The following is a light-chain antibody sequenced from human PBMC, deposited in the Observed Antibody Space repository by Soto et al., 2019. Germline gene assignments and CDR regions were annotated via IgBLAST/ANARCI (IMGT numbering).Light chain of an antibody. V-gene: IGLV2-14*01. CDR2: EVS. CDR3: SSYTSSSTWV. Sequence: QSVLTQPASVSGSPGQSITISCTGTSSDVGGYNYVSWYQQHPGKAPKLMIYEVSNRPPGVSNRFYGSKSGNTASLTISGLQAEDEADYYCSSYTSSSTWVFAGGTKLTVL. CDR1: SSDVGGYNY. J-gene: IGLJ3*02.